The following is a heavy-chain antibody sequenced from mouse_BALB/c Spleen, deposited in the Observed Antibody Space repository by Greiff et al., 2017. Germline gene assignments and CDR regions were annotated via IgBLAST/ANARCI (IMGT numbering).Heavy chain of an antibody. CDR2: IDPENGDT. J-gene: IGHJ4*01. CDR3: NALTHYYAMDY. V-gene: IGHV14-4*02. Sequence: EVQLQQSGAELVRSGASVKLSCTASGFNIKDYYMHWVKQRPEQGLEWIGWIDPENGDTEYAPKFQGKATMTADTSSNTAYLQLSSLTSEDTAVYYCNALTHYYAMDYWGQGTSVTVSS. CDR1: GFNIKDYY.